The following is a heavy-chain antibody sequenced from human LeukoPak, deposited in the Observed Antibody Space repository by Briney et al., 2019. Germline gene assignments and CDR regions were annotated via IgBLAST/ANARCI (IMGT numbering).Heavy chain of an antibody. CDR3: ARQGRYFDY. Sequence: GGSLRLSCAASGFTFSSYWMSWVRQAPGKGLEWVAKIEQDGSEKYYVDSVKGRFTISRDNAKNSLYLQLNSLRAEDTAVYYCARQGRYFDYWGQGTLVTVSS. CDR2: IEQDGSEK. J-gene: IGHJ4*02. V-gene: IGHV3-7*05. CDR1: GFTFSSYW.